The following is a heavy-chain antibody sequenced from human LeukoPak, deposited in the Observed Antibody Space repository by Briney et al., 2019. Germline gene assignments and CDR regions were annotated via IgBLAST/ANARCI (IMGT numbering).Heavy chain of an antibody. CDR1: GGSISSYY. D-gene: IGHD2-2*01. CDR2: IYYSGST. J-gene: IGHJ4*02. CDR3: ARVYCSSASCYAKGFDY. Sequence: PSETLSLTRTVSGGSISSYYWSWIRQPPGKGLEWIGYIYYSGSTNYNPSLKSRVTISVDTSKNQFSLKLSSVSAADTAIYYCARVYCSSASCYAKGFDYWGQGTLVTVSS. V-gene: IGHV4-59*01.